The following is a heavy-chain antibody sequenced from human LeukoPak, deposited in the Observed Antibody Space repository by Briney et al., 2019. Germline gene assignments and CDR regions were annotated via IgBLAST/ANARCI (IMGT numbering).Heavy chain of an antibody. CDR1: GGSISSYY. D-gene: IGHD6-25*01. Sequence: SETLSLTCTVSGGSISSYYWSWIRQPPGKGLEWIGYIYYTGSTNYNSSLKSRVTISVDTSKNQFSLKLSSVTAADTAVYYCARGQRLWPHYYYYYYMDVWGKGTTVTVSS. J-gene: IGHJ6*03. V-gene: IGHV4-59*12. CDR3: ARGQRLWPHYYYYYYMDV. CDR2: IYYTGST.